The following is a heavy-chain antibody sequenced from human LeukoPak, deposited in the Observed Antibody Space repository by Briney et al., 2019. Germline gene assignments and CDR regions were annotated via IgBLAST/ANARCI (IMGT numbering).Heavy chain of an antibody. V-gene: IGHV3-23*01. D-gene: IGHD1-26*01. CDR1: GFTFSSYA. Sequence: GGSLRLSCAASGFTFSSYAMSWVRQAPGKGLEWVSTIGGGGERTYYADSAKGRFTNSRDNSKNTVYLQMNSLRAEDTAVYYCAKVLSGSQDYWGQGTLVTVSS. J-gene: IGHJ4*02. CDR2: IGGGGERT. CDR3: AKVLSGSQDY.